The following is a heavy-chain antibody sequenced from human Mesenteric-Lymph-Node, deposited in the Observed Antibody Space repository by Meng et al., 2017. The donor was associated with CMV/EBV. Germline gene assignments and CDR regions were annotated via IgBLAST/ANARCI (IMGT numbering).Heavy chain of an antibody. CDR3: ARDVSSHFDSGWYGHFDY. D-gene: IGHD6-19*01. CDR2: ISTTSDST. CDR1: GFTFSDYF. V-gene: IGHV3-11*01. J-gene: IGHJ4*02. Sequence: GESLKISCAASGFTFSDYFMTWIRQAPGKGLEWVSYISTTSDSTYYTDSVKGRFTISRDDAKNSVYLQMNSLRAEDTAVYYCARDVSSHFDSGWYGHFDYWGQGALVTVSS.